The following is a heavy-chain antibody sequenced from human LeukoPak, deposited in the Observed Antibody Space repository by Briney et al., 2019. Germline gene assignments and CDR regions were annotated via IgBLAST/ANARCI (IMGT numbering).Heavy chain of an antibody. CDR3: AKWGDYDVLTGYYVSDY. CDR2: ITGSGGNT. D-gene: IGHD3-9*01. Sequence: GGSLRLSRASSGFIFSQYAMSWVRQAPGKGLECVSAITGSGGNTYYADSVKGRFTISRDNSKNTVFLQMNSLRAEDTAVYYCAKWGDYDVLTGYYVSDYWGQGTLVTVS. V-gene: IGHV3-23*01. J-gene: IGHJ4*02. CDR1: GFIFSQYA.